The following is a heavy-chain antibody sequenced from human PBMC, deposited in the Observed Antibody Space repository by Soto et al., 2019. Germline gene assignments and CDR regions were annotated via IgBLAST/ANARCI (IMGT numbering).Heavy chain of an antibody. CDR2: VYYSGST. CDR1: GGSIGTYY. Sequence: SETLSLTCSVSGGSIGTYYWSWMRQSPGKGLEWLGDVYYSGSTNYNPSLRSRVTISIDTSNNQFSLKLISVTAADTAVYYCARGPPCTIFGVVRWFDPWGQGTLVTVSS. V-gene: IGHV4-59*01. J-gene: IGHJ5*02. D-gene: IGHD3-3*01. CDR3: ARGPPCTIFGVVRWFDP.